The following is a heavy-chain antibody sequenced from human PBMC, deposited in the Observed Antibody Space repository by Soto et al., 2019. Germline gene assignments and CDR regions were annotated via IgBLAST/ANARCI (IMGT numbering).Heavy chain of an antibody. CDR2: VCYDGTNK. D-gene: IGHD3-3*01. J-gene: IGHJ4*02. V-gene: IGHV3-33*01. Sequence: GGSLRLSFAASGFTFTNHGIHWVRQAPGKGLEWVAVVCYDGTNKYYADSLKGRFTISRDNPKSTVYLQMNSLRVEETAVYYCARGERVQYDFSRSYVPFDXWGRGTLVTVSX. CDR3: ARGERVQYDFSRSYVPFDX. CDR1: GFTFTNHG.